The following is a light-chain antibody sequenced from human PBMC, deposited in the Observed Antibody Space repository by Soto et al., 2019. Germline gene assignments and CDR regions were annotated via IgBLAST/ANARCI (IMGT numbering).Light chain of an antibody. V-gene: IGKV1-5*01. Sequence: DFQMTQFPSTLSASVGDRVTITCRASQSLGGWLAWYQQKPGKAPKLLIYEASTLESGVPSRFSGSGSGTEFTLTISSLQPDDFATYYCQHYTSYFGAFGQGTKVEIK. CDR3: QHYTSYFGA. CDR1: QSLGGW. J-gene: IGKJ1*01. CDR2: EAS.